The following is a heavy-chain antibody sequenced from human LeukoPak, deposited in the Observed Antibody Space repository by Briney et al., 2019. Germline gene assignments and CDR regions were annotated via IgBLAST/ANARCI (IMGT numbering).Heavy chain of an antibody. Sequence: GRSLRLSCAASGFTFRKYAMHWVRQAPGKGLEWVAVISYDGSNKYYADSVKGRFTISRDNSKNTLYLRMNSLRAKDTAVYYCARARDYYDSSGYYPFDWFDPWGQGTLVTVSS. J-gene: IGHJ5*02. CDR1: GFTFRKYA. CDR2: ISYDGSNK. CDR3: ARARDYYDSSGYYPFDWFDP. D-gene: IGHD3-22*01. V-gene: IGHV3-30-3*01.